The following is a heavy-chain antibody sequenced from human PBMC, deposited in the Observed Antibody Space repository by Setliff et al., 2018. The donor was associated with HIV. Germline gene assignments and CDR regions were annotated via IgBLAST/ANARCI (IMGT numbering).Heavy chain of an antibody. CDR3: ARAGRSGSYNYYYYYYMDV. J-gene: IGHJ6*03. Sequence: ASVKVSCKASGYSFTGYYMHWVRQAPGQGLEWMGIINPSGGSTNYAQKFQGRVTMTRDTSTSTVYMELSSLRSEDTAVYYCARAGRSGSYNYYYYYYMDVWGKGTTVTVSS. V-gene: IGHV1-46*01. CDR2: INPSGGST. D-gene: IGHD1-26*01. CDR1: GYSFTGYY.